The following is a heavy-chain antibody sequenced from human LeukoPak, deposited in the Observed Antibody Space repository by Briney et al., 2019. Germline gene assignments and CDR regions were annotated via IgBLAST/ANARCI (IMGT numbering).Heavy chain of an antibody. J-gene: IGHJ3*01. Sequence: ASVKVSCKTSGYTFTGYYMFWVRQAPGQGLEWMAWINPNSGGTNYAQRFQGRVTLTRDTSIATACMELSSLKSDDTAVYFCARDLYSSATDLYSSAWTGAFDVWGQGTMVTVSS. CDR3: ARDLYSSATDLYSSAWTGAFDV. D-gene: IGHD6-19*01. CDR2: INPNSGGT. CDR1: GYTFTGYY. V-gene: IGHV1-2*02.